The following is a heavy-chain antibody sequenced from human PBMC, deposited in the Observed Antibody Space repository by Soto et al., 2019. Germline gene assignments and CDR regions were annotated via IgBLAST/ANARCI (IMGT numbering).Heavy chain of an antibody. CDR3: ARGARFLEWLSFDH. D-gene: IGHD3-3*01. J-gene: IGHJ4*02. CDR2: IIPIFGTA. V-gene: IGHV1-69*12. Sequence: QVQLEQTGAVVKTLGSSVKVSCKASGDTFNKYAISWVRQAPGQGLEWMGGIIPIFGTANYAPQFQDRVTMTADEATSTAYMALTSLKSAATDVDFCARGARFLEWLSFDHWGQGTLVTVSS. CDR1: GDTFNKYA.